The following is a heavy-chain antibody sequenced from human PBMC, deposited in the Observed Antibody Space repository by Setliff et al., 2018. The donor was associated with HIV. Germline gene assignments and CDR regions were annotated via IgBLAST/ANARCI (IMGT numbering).Heavy chain of an antibody. Sequence: ASVKVSCKASGYTFSNYDINWVRQATGQGLEWMGWMNPNSGNTGYAQKFQGRVTMTRNTSISTAYMQLSSLRSEDTVVYFCARAPRGVGSSSHFDYWGRGTMVT. D-gene: IGHD2-2*01. CDR1: GYTFSNYD. V-gene: IGHV1-8*02. CDR3: ARAPRGVGSSSHFDY. CDR2: MNPNSGNT. J-gene: IGHJ4*02.